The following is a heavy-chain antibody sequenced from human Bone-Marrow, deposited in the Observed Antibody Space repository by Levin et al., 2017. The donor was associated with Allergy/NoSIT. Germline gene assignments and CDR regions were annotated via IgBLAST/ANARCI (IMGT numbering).Heavy chain of an antibody. J-gene: IGHJ6*02. Sequence: GGSLRLSCKASGGTFSSYAISWVRQAPGQGLEWMGGIIPIFGTANYAQKFQGRVTITADKSTSTAYMELSSLRSEDTAVYYCARDPGGYYYYYGMDVWGQGTTVTVSS. V-gene: IGHV1-69*06. CDR3: ARDPGGYYYYYGMDV. CDR1: GGTFSSYA. CDR2: IIPIFGTA. D-gene: IGHD4-23*01.